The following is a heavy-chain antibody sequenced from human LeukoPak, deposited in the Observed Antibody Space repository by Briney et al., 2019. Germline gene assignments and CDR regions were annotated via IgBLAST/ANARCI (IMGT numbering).Heavy chain of an antibody. V-gene: IGHV1-18*01. J-gene: IGHJ4*02. CDR3: ARDDNYGIFVNVDY. Sequence: ASVRVSCKTSGYSFILYGISWVRQAPGQGPEWMGWISTSTGDTKYTQKFQGRVTLTTDTSTSTAYMELSSMRSDDTAVYYCARDDNYGIFVNVDYWGQGTLVTVSS. CDR1: GYSFILYG. D-gene: IGHD4-11*01. CDR2: ISTSTGDT.